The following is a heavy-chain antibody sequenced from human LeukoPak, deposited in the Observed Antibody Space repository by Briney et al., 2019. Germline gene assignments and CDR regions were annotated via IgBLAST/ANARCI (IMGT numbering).Heavy chain of an antibody. CDR3: AKDQYYDFWSGFYY. D-gene: IGHD3-3*01. Sequence: QPGGSLRLPCAASGFTFSSYAMSWVRQAPGKGLEWVSAISGSGGSTYYADSVKGRFTISRDNSKNTLYLQMNSLRAEDTAVYYCAKDQYYDFWSGFYYWGQGTLVTVSS. CDR2: ISGSGGST. CDR1: GFTFSSYA. J-gene: IGHJ4*02. V-gene: IGHV3-23*01.